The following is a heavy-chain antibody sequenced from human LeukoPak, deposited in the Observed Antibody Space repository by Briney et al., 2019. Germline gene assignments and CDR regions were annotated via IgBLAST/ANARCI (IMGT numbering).Heavy chain of an antibody. V-gene: IGHV1-18*01. CDR2: ISAYNGNT. D-gene: IGHD3-10*01. CDR1: GYTFTSYG. Sequence: ASVKVSCKASGYTFTSYGISWVRQAPGQGLEWMGWISAYNGNTNYAQKFQGRVTMTRNTSISTAYMELSSLRSEDTVVYYCARATIRSYYGMDVWGQGTTVTVSS. CDR3: ARATIRSYYGMDV. J-gene: IGHJ6*02.